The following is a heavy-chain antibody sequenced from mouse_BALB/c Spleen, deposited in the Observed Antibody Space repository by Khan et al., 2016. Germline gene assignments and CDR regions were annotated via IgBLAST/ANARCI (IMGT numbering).Heavy chain of an antibody. J-gene: IGHJ4*01. Sequence: VQLQQSGAELVKPGASVKVSCTASGFNIKDTYMHWVKQRPEQGLEWIGRIDPANGDSKYDPKFQGRATITSDTSSKTAYLQLNTRTSEDTAVYYCSRSGYDLYYYALDYWGPGTSVTVSS. CDR1: GFNIKDTY. CDR3: SRSGYDLYYYALDY. V-gene: IGHV14-3*02. D-gene: IGHD2-2*01. CDR2: IDPANGDS.